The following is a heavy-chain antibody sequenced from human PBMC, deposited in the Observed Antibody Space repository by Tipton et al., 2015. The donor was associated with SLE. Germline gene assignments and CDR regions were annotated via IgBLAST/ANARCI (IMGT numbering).Heavy chain of an antibody. CDR3: TKDIREGGRAFDL. D-gene: IGHD3-10*01. CDR2: ISYDGSNK. J-gene: IGHJ3*01. Sequence: RSLRLSCAASGFTFSSYAMHWVRQAPGKGLEWVAVISYDGSNKYYADSVKGRFTISRDNSKNTLYLQMNSLRAEDTALYYCTKDIREGGRAFDLWGQGTKVTVSS. V-gene: IGHV3-30*04. CDR1: GFTFSSYA.